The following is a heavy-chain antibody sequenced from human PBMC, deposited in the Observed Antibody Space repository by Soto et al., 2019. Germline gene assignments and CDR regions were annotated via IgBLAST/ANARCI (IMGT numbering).Heavy chain of an antibody. CDR2: ISSSSSYI. CDR3: ARAVPAAPDY. V-gene: IGHV3-21*01. J-gene: IGHJ4*02. Sequence: GGSLRLSCAASGFTFSSDSMNWVRQAPGKGLEWVSSISSSSSYIYYADSVKGRFTISRDNAKNSLYLQMNSLRAEDTAVYYCARAVPAAPDYWGQGTLVSVSS. CDR1: GFTFSSDS. D-gene: IGHD2-2*01.